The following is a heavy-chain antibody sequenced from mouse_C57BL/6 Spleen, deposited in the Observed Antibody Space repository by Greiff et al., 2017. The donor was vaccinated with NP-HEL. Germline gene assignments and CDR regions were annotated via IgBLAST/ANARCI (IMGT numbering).Heavy chain of an antibody. J-gene: IGHJ4*01. V-gene: IGHV1-81*01. D-gene: IGHD1-1*01. CDR1: GYTFTSYG. CDR2: IYPRSGNT. Sequence: VQLQQSGAELARPGASVKLSCKASGYTFTSYGISWVQQRTGPGLEWIGEIYPRSGNTYYNEKFKGKATRTADKSSSTAYMELRSLTSEGSAVLVGARSLSTTVVAPYAMDYWGQGTSVTVSS. CDR3: ARSLSTTVVAPYAMDY.